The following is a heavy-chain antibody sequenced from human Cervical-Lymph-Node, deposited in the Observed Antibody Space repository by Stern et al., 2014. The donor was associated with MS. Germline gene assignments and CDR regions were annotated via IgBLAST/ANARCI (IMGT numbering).Heavy chain of an antibody. CDR2: IVVGSGKT. CDR3: AAGDTVAMLGTAIDAFDI. Sequence: QLVQSGPEVKKPGSSVKVSCKASGFTFSNSGVQWVRQTRGQRLEWIGWIVVGSGKTNYAQKFQESVPLTRDSPTSTAYMELSSLISEDTAVFYCAAGDTVAMLGTAIDAFDIWGQGTMVTVSS. J-gene: IGHJ3*02. V-gene: IGHV1-58*01. CDR1: GFTFSNSG. D-gene: IGHD4-17*01.